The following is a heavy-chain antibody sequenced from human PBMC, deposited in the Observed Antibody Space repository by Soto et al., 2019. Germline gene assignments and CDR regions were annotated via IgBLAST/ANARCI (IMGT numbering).Heavy chain of an antibody. V-gene: IGHV3-11*04. CDR1: GFTFSDYY. CDR2: ISSSGSTI. Sequence: GGSLRLSCAASGFTFSDYYMSWIRQAPGKGLEWVSYISSSGSTIYYADSVKGRFTISRYNAKNSLYLQMNSLRAEDTAVYYCARVVDYDFWSGYPDPWGQGTLVTVSS. D-gene: IGHD3-3*01. J-gene: IGHJ5*02. CDR3: ARVVDYDFWSGYPDP.